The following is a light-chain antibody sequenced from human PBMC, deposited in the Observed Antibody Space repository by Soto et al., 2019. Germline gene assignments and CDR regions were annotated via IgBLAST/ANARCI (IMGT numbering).Light chain of an antibody. J-gene: IGLJ1*01. CDR1: SSDVGGYNY. Sequence: SVLTQPASVSGSPGQSITISCPGTSSDVGGYNYVSWYQQHPGKAPKLMIYEVSNRPSGVSNRFSGSKSGNTASLTISGLQAEDEADYYCSSYTSSSNTYVFGTGTKLTVL. CDR2: EVS. CDR3: SSYTSSSNTYV. V-gene: IGLV2-14*01.